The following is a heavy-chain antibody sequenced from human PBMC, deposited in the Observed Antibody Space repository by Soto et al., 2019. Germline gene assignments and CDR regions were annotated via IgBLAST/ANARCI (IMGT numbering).Heavy chain of an antibody. J-gene: IGHJ4*02. CDR1: GYTFINQG. Sequence: GASVKVSCKASGYTFINQGISWVRQAPGQGLEWMGWISTFNGDTNFAQKFQGRVTLTTDTSTSTAYMEVRSLRSDDTAVYYCARDLTVITEAQGYWGQGTLVTAPQ. CDR2: ISTFNGDT. CDR3: ARDLTVITEAQGY. V-gene: IGHV1-18*01. D-gene: IGHD4-17*01.